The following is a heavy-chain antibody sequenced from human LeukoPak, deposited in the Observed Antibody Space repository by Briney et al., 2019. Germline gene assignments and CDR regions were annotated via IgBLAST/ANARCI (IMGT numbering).Heavy chain of an antibody. J-gene: IGHJ6*03. CDR3: AREFQLGYCSSTSCNYYYYMDV. CDR1: GYTFTSCD. D-gene: IGHD2-2*01. V-gene: IGHV1-8*01. CDR2: MNPNSGNT. Sequence: ASVKVSCKASGYTFTSCDINWVRQATGQGLEWMGWMNPNSGNTGYAQKFQGRVTMTRNTSISTAYMELSSLRSEDTAVYYCAREFQLGYCSSTSCNYYYYMDVWGKGTTVTVSS.